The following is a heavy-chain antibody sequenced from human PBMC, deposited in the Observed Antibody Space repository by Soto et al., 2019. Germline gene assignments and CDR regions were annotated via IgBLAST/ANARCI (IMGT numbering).Heavy chain of an antibody. CDR2: IYYSGNT. V-gene: IGHV4-39*01. J-gene: IGHJ4*02. D-gene: IGHD3-9*01. CDR1: GGSISSSSYY. Sequence: SETLSLTCTVSGGSISSSSYYWGWIRQPPGKGLEWIGSIYYSGNTDYNPSLKSRVTISVDKSKSQFSLKLNSVTAADSAVYFCARLEGLATISYYFDFWGQGALVTVSS. CDR3: ARLEGLATISYYFDF.